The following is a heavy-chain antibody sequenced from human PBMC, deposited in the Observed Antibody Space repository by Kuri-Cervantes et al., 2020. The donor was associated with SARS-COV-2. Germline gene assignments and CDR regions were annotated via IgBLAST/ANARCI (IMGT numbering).Heavy chain of an antibody. J-gene: IGHJ6*03. CDR1: GFTFSSYG. CDR3: ARAGIAAPNYYYYYYMDV. Sequence: GGSLRLSCAASGFTFSSYGMHWVRQAPGKGLEWVAVISYDGSNKYYADSVKGRFTISRDNSKNTLYLQMNSLRAEDTAVYYCARAGIAAPNYYYYYYMDVWGKGTTVTVSS. CDR2: ISYDGSNK. V-gene: IGHV3-30*03. D-gene: IGHD6-6*01.